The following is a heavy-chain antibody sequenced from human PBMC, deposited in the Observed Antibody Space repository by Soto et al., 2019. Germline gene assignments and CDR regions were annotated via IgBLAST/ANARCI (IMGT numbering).Heavy chain of an antibody. D-gene: IGHD5-12*01. CDR3: ARGLRWLQGGFDY. CDR1: GGSFSGYY. Sequence: QVQLQQWGAGLLKPSETLSLTCAVYGGSFSGYYWSWIRQPRGKGLEWIGEINHSGSTNYNPSLKSRVTISVDTSKNQFSLKLSSVTAADTAVYYCARGLRWLQGGFDYWGQGTLVTVSS. J-gene: IGHJ4*02. V-gene: IGHV4-34*01. CDR2: INHSGST.